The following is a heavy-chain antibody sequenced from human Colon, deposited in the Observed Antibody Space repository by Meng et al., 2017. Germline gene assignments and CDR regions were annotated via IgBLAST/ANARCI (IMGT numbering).Heavy chain of an antibody. D-gene: IGHD4-17*01. V-gene: IGHV4-34*01. CDR3: ATGLRHGDWFDP. CDR2: IDYHGVS. Sequence: SETLSLTCAVSGGSFNGFYWSWIRQLPGKGLEWIGEIDYHGVSNYNSSLKSRLTISLDTSKKQISLTLTSVTAADTAVYYCATGLRHGDWFDPWGQGTLVTVSS. CDR1: GGSFNGFY. J-gene: IGHJ5*02.